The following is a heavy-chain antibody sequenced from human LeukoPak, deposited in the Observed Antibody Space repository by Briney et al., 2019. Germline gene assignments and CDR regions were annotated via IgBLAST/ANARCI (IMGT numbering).Heavy chain of an antibody. Sequence: ASVKVSCKASGYTFTSYDINWVRQATGQGLEWMGWMNPNSGNTGYAQKFQGRVTMTRNTSISTAYMELSSLRSEDTAVYYCARGGGYCRGGSCYNFDYWGKGPLVTVSS. CDR2: MNPNSGNT. V-gene: IGHV1-8*01. CDR3: ARGGGYCRGGSCYNFDY. J-gene: IGHJ4*02. CDR1: GYTFTSYD. D-gene: IGHD2-15*01.